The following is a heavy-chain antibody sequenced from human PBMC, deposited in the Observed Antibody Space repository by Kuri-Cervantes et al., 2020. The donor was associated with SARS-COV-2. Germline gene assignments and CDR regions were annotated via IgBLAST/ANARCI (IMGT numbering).Heavy chain of an antibody. CDR3: AASLGVELDY. CDR1: GYTFTSYY. V-gene: IGHV1-46*01. Sequence: ASVKVSCKTSGYTFTSYYMHWVRQAPGQGLEWMGIINPSGGSTSYAQKFQGRVTITRDMSTSTAYMELSSLRSEDTAVYYCAASLGVELDYWGQGTLVTVSS. J-gene: IGHJ4*02. D-gene: IGHD3-16*01. CDR2: INPSGGST.